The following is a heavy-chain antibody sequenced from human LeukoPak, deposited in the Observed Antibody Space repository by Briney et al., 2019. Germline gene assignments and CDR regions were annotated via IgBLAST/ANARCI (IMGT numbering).Heavy chain of an antibody. CDR3: ARDRDYAFDY. CDR1: GFTFNNYW. J-gene: IGHJ4*02. CDR2: INSDRYSNTI. Sequence: GGSLRLSCAASGFTFNNYWMNWVRQAPGKGLEWISYINSDRYSNTIYYADTVKGRFTISRDNAKNSLCLQMNSLRDEDTAVYYCARDRDYAFDYWGQGTLVTVSS. V-gene: IGHV3-48*02. D-gene: IGHD4-17*01.